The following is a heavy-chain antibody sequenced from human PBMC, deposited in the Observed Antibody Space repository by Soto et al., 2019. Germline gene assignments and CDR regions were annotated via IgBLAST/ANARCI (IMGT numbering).Heavy chain of an antibody. CDR1: GGSISSYY. D-gene: IGHD5-12*01. V-gene: IGHV4-59*08. J-gene: IGHJ4*02. CDR3: ARRPGYGNAFDY. Sequence: PSETLSLTCTVSGGSISSYYWNWVRQPPGKGLEWIGYIYYSENTNYNPSLKSRVTISVDTSKNQFSLKLSSVTAADTAVYYCARRPGYGNAFDYWGQGTLVTVSS. CDR2: IYYSENT.